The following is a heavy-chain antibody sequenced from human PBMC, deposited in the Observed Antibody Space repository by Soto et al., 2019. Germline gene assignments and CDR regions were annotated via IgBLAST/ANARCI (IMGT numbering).Heavy chain of an antibody. V-gene: IGHV1-8*01. CDR2: MNPNSGNT. D-gene: IGHD3-10*01. CDR3: ARGERDYGVWSYLHHSYYMVF. CDR1: GYTFTSYD. Sequence: GASVKVSCKASGYTFTSYDINWVRQATGQGLEWMGWMNPNSGNTGYAQKFQGRVTMTRNTSISTAYMELSSLRSEDTAVYYCARGERDYGVWSYLHHSYYMVFRGKGTTVTVSS. J-gene: IGHJ6*03.